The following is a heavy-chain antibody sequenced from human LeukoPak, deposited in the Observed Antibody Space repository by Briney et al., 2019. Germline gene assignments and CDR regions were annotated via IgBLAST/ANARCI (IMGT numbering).Heavy chain of an antibody. CDR2: ISYDGSNK. D-gene: IGHD3-22*01. J-gene: IGHJ4*02. CDR1: GFTFSSYA. Sequence: GGSLRLSCAASGFTFSSYAMHWVRQAPGKGVEGVAVISYDGSNKYYADSVKGRFTISRDNSKNTLYLQMNSLRAEDTAVYYCASLGYYYDDYWGQGTLVTVSS. V-gene: IGHV3-30-3*01. CDR3: ASLGYYYDDY.